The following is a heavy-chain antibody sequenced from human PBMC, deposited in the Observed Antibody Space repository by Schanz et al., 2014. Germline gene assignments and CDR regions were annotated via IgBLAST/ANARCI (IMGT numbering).Heavy chain of an antibody. CDR3: SRGIVGGLDW. D-gene: IGHD3-16*01. CDR2: INSRNEV. J-gene: IGHJ4*02. V-gene: IGHV3-53*01. CDR1: GFTVTSYY. Sequence: EMQLVESGGGLIQPGGSLRLSCAASGFTVTSYYMSWVRQAPGKGLEWVSVINSRNEVFSIDSVRGRFTIFRDNPKKSAYLQMNSLRADDTAVYYCSRGIVGGLDWWGQGTLVTVSS.